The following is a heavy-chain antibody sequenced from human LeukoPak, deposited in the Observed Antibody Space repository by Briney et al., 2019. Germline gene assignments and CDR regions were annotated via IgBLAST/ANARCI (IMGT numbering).Heavy chain of an antibody. Sequence: GGSLRLSCAASGFTFSSYSMSWVRQAPGKGLEWVSSISSSSSYIYYADSVKGRFTISRDNAKNSLYLQMNSLRAEDTAVYYCARAGSGARGGYWGQGTLVTVSS. J-gene: IGHJ4*02. CDR2: ISSSSSYI. CDR3: ARAGSGARGGY. CDR1: GFTFSSYS. D-gene: IGHD3-10*01. V-gene: IGHV3-21*01.